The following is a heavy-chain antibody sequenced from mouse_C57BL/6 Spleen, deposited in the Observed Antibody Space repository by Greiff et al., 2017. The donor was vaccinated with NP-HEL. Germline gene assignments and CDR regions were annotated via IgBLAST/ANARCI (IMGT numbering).Heavy chain of an antibody. CDR1: GYAFTNYL. Sequence: QVQLQQSGAELVRPGTSVKVSCKASGYAFTNYLIEWVKQRPGQGLEWIGVINPGSGGTNYNEKFKGKATLTADKSSSTAYMQLSSLTSEDSAVYCCARSGLGAMDYWGQGTSVTVSS. CDR3: ARSGLGAMDY. CDR2: INPGSGGT. V-gene: IGHV1-54*01. D-gene: IGHD4-1*01. J-gene: IGHJ4*01.